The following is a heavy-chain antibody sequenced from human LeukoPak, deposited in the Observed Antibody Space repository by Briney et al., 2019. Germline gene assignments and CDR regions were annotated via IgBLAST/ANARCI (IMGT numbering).Heavy chain of an antibody. D-gene: IGHD5-24*01. CDR3: AKDPVEMVTDYFDY. CDR2: ISSDGTYT. V-gene: IGHV3-74*01. CDR1: GFTFSSHL. J-gene: IGHJ4*02. Sequence: GGSLRLSCAASGFTFSSHLMHWVRQAPGKGLVWVSRISSDGTYTNYADSVRGRFTISRDNAKNTLYLQMNSLRAEDTAVYYCAKDPVEMVTDYFDYWGQGTLVTVSS.